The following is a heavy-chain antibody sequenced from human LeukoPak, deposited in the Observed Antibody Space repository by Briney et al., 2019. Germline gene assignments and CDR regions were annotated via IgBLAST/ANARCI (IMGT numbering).Heavy chain of an antibody. J-gene: IGHJ4*02. V-gene: IGHV3-15*01. CDR3: TTLGIAAAVCY. Sequence: KPGGSLRLSCAASGFTFNNAWMSWVRQAPGKGLEWVGRIKSKTDGGTIDYAAPVKGRFTISRDDSKNTLYLQMNSLTTEDTAVYYCTTLGIAAAVCYWGQGTLVTVSS. D-gene: IGHD6-13*01. CDR2: IKSKTDGGTI. CDR1: GFTFNNAW.